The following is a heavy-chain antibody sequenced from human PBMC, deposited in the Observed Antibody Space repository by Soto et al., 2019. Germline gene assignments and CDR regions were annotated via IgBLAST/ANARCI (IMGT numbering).Heavy chain of an antibody. Sequence: SETLSLTCTASGDSIRGDYWSWIRQPPGKRLEWIAYISYSGTTNYNPSLKSRVTISLDTSNNQLSLKMTSVTAAGTAVYYCTTQGFGGLHGLVDVWGQGTTVTVSS. CDR3: TTQGFGGLHGLVDV. J-gene: IGHJ6*02. CDR1: GDSIRGDY. V-gene: IGHV4-59*01. D-gene: IGHD3-10*01. CDR2: ISYSGTT.